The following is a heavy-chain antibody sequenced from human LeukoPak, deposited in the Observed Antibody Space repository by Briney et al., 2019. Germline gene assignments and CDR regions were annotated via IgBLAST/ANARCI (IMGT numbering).Heavy chain of an antibody. V-gene: IGHV3-33*01. D-gene: IGHD6-19*01. CDR3: ARATVAGSGRPDY. CDR2: IWYDGSNK. J-gene: IGHJ4*02. Sequence: PGGSLRLSCAASGFTFSSYGMHWVRQAPGKGLEWVAIIWYDGSNKYYADSVKGRFTISRDNSKNTLYLQMNSLRAEDTAVYYCARATVAGSGRPDYWGQGTLVTVSS. CDR1: GFTFSSYG.